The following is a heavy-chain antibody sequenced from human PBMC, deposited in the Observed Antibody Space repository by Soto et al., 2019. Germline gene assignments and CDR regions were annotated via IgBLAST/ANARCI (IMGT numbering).Heavy chain of an antibody. D-gene: IGHD6-13*01. CDR2: IYSGGTT. CDR3: AGGSRYYYYGVDV. CDR1: GFTVSSKY. J-gene: IGHJ6*02. V-gene: IGHV3-66*01. Sequence: HPGGSLRLSCAASGFTVSSKYMSWVRQAPGKGLEWVSVIYSGGTTHYADSVKDRFTISRDSSQNMLWLQGNSLRVEDTAVYYCAGGSRYYYYGVDVWGPGTTVTVSS.